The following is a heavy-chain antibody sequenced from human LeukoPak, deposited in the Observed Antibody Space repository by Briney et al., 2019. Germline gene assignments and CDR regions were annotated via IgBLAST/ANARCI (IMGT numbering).Heavy chain of an antibody. Sequence: GGSLRLSCAASGFTVSSNYMSWVRQAPGKGLEWVSVIYSGGSTYYADSVKGRFTISRDNSKNTLYLQMNSLRAEDTAVYYCARLRVVPAARGGGFDYWGQGTLVTVSS. J-gene: IGHJ4*02. CDR1: GFTVSSNY. D-gene: IGHD2-2*01. V-gene: IGHV3-53*01. CDR3: ARLRVVPAARGGGFDY. CDR2: IYSGGST.